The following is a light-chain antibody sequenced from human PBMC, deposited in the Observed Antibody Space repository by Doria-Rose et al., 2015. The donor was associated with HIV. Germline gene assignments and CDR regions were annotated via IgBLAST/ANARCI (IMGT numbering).Light chain of an antibody. V-gene: IGKV3-20*01. CDR2: DGS. CDR3: HQYGTSWT. CDR1: QSFSSTY. Sequence: TQSPGTLSLSPGERATLSCRASQSFSSTYLAWYQQKPGQAPSLLIYDGSTRATGIPDRFSASGSGTDFTLTINRLEPEDLALYYCHQYGTSWTFGQGTKVGI. J-gene: IGKJ1*01.